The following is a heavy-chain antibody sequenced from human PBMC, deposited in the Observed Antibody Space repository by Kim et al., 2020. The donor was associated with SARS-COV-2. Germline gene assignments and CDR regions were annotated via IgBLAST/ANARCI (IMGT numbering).Heavy chain of an antibody. CDR1: GYTFTSYA. CDR2: INAGNGNT. D-gene: IGHD2-2*02. V-gene: IGHV1-3*01. CDR3: ARDRYPRTRIYYYYGMDV. J-gene: IGHJ6*02. Sequence: ASVKVSCKASGYTFTSYAMHWVRQAPGQRLEWMGWINAGNGNTKYSQKFQGRVTITRDTSASTAYMELSSLRSEDTAVYYCARDRYPRTRIYYYYGMDVWGQGTTVTVSS.